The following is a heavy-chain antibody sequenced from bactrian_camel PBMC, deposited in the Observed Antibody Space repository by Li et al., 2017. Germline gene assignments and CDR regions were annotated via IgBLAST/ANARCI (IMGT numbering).Heavy chain of an antibody. Sequence: VQLVESGGGLAQAGGSMRLSCAASGFSLSTAFMRWVRQAPGKGLEWVATINYAGDSTYYADSVKGRFIISRDDAKNTVILQLNSLKTEDTAKYYCVTKFDGSMGQGTQVTVS. J-gene: IGHJ4*01. V-gene: IGHV3S40*01. D-gene: IGHD3*01. CDR1: GFSLSTAF. CDR2: INYAGDST.